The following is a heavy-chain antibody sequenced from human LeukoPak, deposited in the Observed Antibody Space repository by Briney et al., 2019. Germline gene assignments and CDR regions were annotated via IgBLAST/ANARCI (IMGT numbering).Heavy chain of an antibody. CDR2: INSDGDIT. V-gene: IGHV3-74*01. D-gene: IGHD5-24*01. CDR3: ARGGYNRIVYHYYGMDV. CDR1: GFTFSSSW. Sequence: GGSPRLSCAASGFTFSSSWMHWVRQAPGKGLVWVSRINSDGDITRYADSVKGRFTISRDNAKNTLSLQMNSLRAEDTAVYYCARGGYNRIVYHYYGMDVWGQGTTVTVSS. J-gene: IGHJ6*02.